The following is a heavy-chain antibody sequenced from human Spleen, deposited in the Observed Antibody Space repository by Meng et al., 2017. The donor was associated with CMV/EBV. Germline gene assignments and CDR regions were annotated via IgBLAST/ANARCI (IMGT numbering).Heavy chain of an antibody. CDR2: ISASNGNT. CDR3: ARDLDTYYYGSGTFLSDY. Sequence: ASVKVSCKTSGYTFTDYGIGWVRQAPGQGPEWMGWISASNGNTKYKEKFQGRVIMTTDTSTSTVFMGLRSLRSDDTAVYYCARDLDTYYYGSGTFLSDYWGQGTLVTVSS. V-gene: IGHV1-18*01. CDR1: GYTFTDYG. J-gene: IGHJ4*02. D-gene: IGHD3-10*01.